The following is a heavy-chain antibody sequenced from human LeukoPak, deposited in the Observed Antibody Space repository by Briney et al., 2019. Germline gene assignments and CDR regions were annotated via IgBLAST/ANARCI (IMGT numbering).Heavy chain of an antibody. CDR3: ARRGYCSGGSCYGVETDY. CDR1: GYSFTSYW. Sequence: GESLKISCKGSGYSFTSYWIGWVRQMPGKGLEWMGIIYPGDSDTRYSPSFQGQVTISADKSISTAYLQWSSLKASDTAIYYCARRGYCSGGSCYGVETDYWGQGTLVTVSS. V-gene: IGHV5-51*01. J-gene: IGHJ4*02. D-gene: IGHD2-15*01. CDR2: IYPGDSDT.